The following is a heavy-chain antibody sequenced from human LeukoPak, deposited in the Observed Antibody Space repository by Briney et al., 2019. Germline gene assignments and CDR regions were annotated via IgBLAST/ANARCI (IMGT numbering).Heavy chain of an antibody. J-gene: IGHJ4*02. CDR2: IWFDGTNK. CDR3: ARIADSSGWYLDY. V-gene: IGHV3-30*02. Sequence: GGSLRLSCAASGFTFSSYGMHWVRQAPGKGLEWLAFIWFDGTNKYYADSVKGRFTVSRDNSKNTVYLQMNSLRTDDTAMYYCARIADSSGWYLDYWGQGILVTVSS. CDR1: GFTFSSYG. D-gene: IGHD6-19*01.